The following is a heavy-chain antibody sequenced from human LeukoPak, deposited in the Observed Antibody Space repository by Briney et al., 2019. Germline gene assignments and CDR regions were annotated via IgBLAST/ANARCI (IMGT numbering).Heavy chain of an antibody. CDR3: AREGYDSSGYYLNYYGMDV. CDR1: GGTFSSYA. V-gene: IGHV1-69*04. Sequence: GASVKVSCKASGGTFSSYAISWVRQAPGQGLEWMGRIIPILGIANYAQKFQGRVTITADKSTSTAYMELSSLRSEDTAVYYCAREGYDSSGYYLNYYGMDVWGQGTTVTVSS. J-gene: IGHJ6*02. D-gene: IGHD3-22*01. CDR2: IIPILGIA.